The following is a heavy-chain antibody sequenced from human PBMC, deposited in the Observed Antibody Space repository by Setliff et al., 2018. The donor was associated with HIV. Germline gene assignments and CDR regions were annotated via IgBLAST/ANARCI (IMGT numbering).Heavy chain of an antibody. D-gene: IGHD3-10*01. CDR2: ISRSTNTI. CDR1: GLTFSDYY. Sequence: GGSLRLSCTASGLTFSDYYMSWIRQAPGKGLEWVSYISRSTNTIYYADSMKGRFIISRDNAKNSLYLQMNSLRAEDTAVYYCARDLWFGQYVGNWLDPWGRGTLVTVSS. CDR3: ARDLWFGQYVGNWLDP. V-gene: IGHV3-11*04. J-gene: IGHJ5*02.